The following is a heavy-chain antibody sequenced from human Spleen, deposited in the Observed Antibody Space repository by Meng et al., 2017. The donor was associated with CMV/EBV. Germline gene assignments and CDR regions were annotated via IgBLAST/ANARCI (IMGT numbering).Heavy chain of an antibody. V-gene: IGHV4-61*01. CDR1: GGSVSSSSHY. D-gene: IGHD4-11*01. J-gene: IGHJ4*02. Sequence: SGGSVSSSSHYWSWIRQPPGKGVEWIGYINYSGSTNYNPSLKSRVTISVDTSKTQCSLRLSSVTAADTAVYYCARTEMTTVTTSIDYWGQGTLVTVSS. CDR2: INYSGST. CDR3: ARTEMTTVTTSIDY.